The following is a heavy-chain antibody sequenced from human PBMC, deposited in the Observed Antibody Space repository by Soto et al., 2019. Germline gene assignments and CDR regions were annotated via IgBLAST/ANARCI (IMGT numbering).Heavy chain of an antibody. Sequence: EVQLVETGGSLIQPGGSLRLSCAVSGFTVRSNYMSWVRQAPGKGLEWVSIIYSSGNTYYADSVKGRFTMSRDTSNNTVFPQMSSLRAEDTAVYYCARVSSPFGYWGQGTLVTVSS. D-gene: IGHD3-16*01. J-gene: IGHJ4*02. CDR2: IYSSGNT. CDR3: ARVSSPFGY. V-gene: IGHV3-53*02. CDR1: GFTVRSNY.